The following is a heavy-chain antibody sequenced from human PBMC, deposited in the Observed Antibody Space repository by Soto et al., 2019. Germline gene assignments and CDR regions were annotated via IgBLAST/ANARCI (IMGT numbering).Heavy chain of an antibody. D-gene: IGHD3-10*01. CDR2: ISSSAGST. CDR1: GFSFSDYA. Sequence: EVQVLESGGGLVQPGGSLRLSCAGSGFSFSDYAMTWVRQAPGKGLEWVSTISSSAGSTYFADSVSGRFTISTDNSKNTMYLQMNSLRAEDTAVYYCAKSGVPNYYYYYYMDVWGKVTTVTVS. J-gene: IGHJ6*03. CDR3: AKSGVPNYYYYYYMDV. V-gene: IGHV3-23*01.